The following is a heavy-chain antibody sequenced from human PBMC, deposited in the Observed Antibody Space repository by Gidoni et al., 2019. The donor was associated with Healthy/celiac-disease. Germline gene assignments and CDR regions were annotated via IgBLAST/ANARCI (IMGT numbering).Heavy chain of an antibody. CDR2: IWYDGSNK. CDR3: AAARRLRSWQFDY. Sequence: QVQLVESGGGVVQPGRSLRLSCSASGFTFSSYGMHWVRQAPGKGLEWVAVIWYDGSNKYYADSVKGRFTISRDNSKNTLYLQMNSLRAEDTAVYYCAAARRLRSWQFDYWGQGTLVTVSS. J-gene: IGHJ4*02. CDR1: GFTFSSYG. V-gene: IGHV3-33*01. D-gene: IGHD4-17*01.